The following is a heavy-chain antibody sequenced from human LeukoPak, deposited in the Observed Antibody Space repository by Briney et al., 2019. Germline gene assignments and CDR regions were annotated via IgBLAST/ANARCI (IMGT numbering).Heavy chain of an antibody. CDR3: ARGRVSSSTWYSTYYYYFYMDV. J-gene: IGHJ6*03. D-gene: IGHD1-1*01. CDR1: GGSISSYY. CDR2: IYYSGST. Sequence: SETLSLTCTVSGGSISSYYWSWIRQPPGKGLEWIGYIYYSGSTNYNPSLKSRVTISVDSSKNQFSLKLSSVTAADTAVYFCARGRVSSSTWYSTYYYYFYMDVWGKGTTVTVSS. V-gene: IGHV4-59*01.